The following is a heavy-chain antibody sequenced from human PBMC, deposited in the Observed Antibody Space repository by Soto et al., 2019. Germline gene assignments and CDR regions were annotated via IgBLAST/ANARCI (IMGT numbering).Heavy chain of an antibody. CDR3: AIELSGSWYNWLDP. CDR1: GFTVSDNS. Sequence: EMQLVESGGGLIQQGGSLRLSCAASGFTVSDNSMSCVRQAPGRGLEWVSVIHSEVTTYYADSVMGRFIISSDNSKTTLYLQMHSLRAEDSAICYCAIELSGSWYNWLDPWCQGMLVTVSS. V-gene: IGHV3-53*01. J-gene: IGHJ5*02. CDR2: IHSEVTT. D-gene: IGHD6-13*01.